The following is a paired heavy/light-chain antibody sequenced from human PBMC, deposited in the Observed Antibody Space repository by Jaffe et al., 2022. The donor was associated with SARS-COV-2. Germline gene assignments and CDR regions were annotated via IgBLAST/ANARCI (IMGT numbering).Heavy chain of an antibody. CDR3: ARDNLPYCSSTSCRGERFDY. CDR2: TYYRSKWYN. D-gene: IGHD2-2*01. V-gene: IGHV6-1*01. Sequence: QVQLQQSGPGLVKPSQTLSLTCAISGDSVSSNSAAWNWIRQSPSRGLEWLGRTYYRSKWYNDYAVSVKSRITINPDTSKNQFSLQLNSVTPEDTAVYYCARDNLPYCSSTSCRGERFDYWGQGTLVTVSS. J-gene: IGHJ4*02. CDR1: GDSVSSNSAA.
Light chain of an antibody. J-gene: IGKJ2*01. CDR2: YAS. V-gene: IGKV6-21*01. CDR3: HQSSSLPHT. Sequence: EIVLTQSPDFQSVTPKEKVTITCRASQSIGSSLHWYQQKPDQSPKLLIKYASQSFSGVPSRFSGSGSGTDFTLTINSLEAEDAATYYCHQSSSLPHTFGQGTKLEIK. CDR1: QSIGSS.